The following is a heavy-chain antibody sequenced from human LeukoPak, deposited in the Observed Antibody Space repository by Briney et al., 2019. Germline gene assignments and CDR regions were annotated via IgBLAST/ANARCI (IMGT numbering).Heavy chain of an antibody. CDR1: GGSISSSSYY. CDR2: IYYSGST. J-gene: IGHJ5*02. CDR3: ARDSSSTLRGFDP. V-gene: IGHV4-39*07. Sequence: SETLSLTCTVSGGSISSSSYYWGWIRQPPGKGLEWIGSIYYSGSTYYDPSLKSRVTISVDTSKNQFSLKLSSVTAADTAVYYCARDSSSTLRGFDPWGQGTLVTVSS. D-gene: IGHD6-13*01.